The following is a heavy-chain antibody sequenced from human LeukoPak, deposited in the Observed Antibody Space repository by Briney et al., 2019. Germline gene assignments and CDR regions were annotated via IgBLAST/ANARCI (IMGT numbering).Heavy chain of an antibody. CDR3: ARRYCSSTSCYYFDY. CDR1: GGSISSYY. J-gene: IGHJ4*02. D-gene: IGHD2-2*01. V-gene: IGHV4-59*08. Sequence: SETLSLTCTVSGGSISSYYWSWIRQPPGKGLEWIGYIYYSGSTNYNPSLKSRVPISVDTSKNQFSLKLSSVTAADTAVYYCARRYCSSTSCYYFDYWGQGTLVTVSS. CDR2: IYYSGST.